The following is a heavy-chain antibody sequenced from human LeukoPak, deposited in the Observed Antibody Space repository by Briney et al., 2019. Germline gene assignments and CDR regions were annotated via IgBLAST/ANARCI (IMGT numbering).Heavy chain of an antibody. V-gene: IGHV4-30-2*01. Sequence: PSETLSLTCAVSGGSISTGGYSWNWIRQPPGKGLEWIGYISHSGSTYYNPSLKSRVTISVDTSKNQFSLNLKSLTAADTAVFYCARGEQDYFGSGTGSGADTSFDHWGQGTLVTVSS. CDR1: GGSISTGGYS. CDR2: ISHSGST. J-gene: IGHJ4*02. CDR3: ARGEQDYFGSGTGSGADTSFDH. D-gene: IGHD3-10*01.